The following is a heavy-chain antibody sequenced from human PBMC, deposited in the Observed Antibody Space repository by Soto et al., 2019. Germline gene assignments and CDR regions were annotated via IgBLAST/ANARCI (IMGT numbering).Heavy chain of an antibody. CDR1: GGSINSADYY. Sequence: QVQLQESGPGLVKPSQTLSLTCTVSGGSINSADYYWSWIRQPPGKGLEWIGYIYYSGSTYYNPSLKSRLTISVDTSKNQFSLKPSSVTAADTAVFYCARMRRPEDSSAYTFDSWGQGTLVTVSS. J-gene: IGHJ4*02. D-gene: IGHD3-22*01. CDR3: ARMRRPEDSSAYTFDS. CDR2: IYYSGST. V-gene: IGHV4-30-4*01.